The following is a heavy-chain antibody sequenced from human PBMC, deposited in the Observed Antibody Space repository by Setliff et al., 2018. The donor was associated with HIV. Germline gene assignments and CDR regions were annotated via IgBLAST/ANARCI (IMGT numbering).Heavy chain of an antibody. CDR1: GYTFTSYA. CDR3: ARDGGYYYYMDV. Sequence: ASVKVSCKASGYTFTSYAMHWVRQAPGQRLEWMGWINAGNGNTKYSQKFQGRVTITRDTSASTAYMELKSLRSDDTAVYYCARDGGYYYYMDVWGKGTTVTVSS. V-gene: IGHV1-3*01. D-gene: IGHD3-10*01. CDR2: INAGNGNT. J-gene: IGHJ6*03.